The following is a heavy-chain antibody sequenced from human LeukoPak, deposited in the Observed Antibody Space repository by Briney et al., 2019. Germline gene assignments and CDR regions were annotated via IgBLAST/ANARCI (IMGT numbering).Heavy chain of an antibody. CDR3: VKGLGSSGFPN. J-gene: IGHJ4*02. Sequence: PGGSLRLSCAASGFTLDDYTMHWVRQAPGKGLEWVSLITWNGQTKSYADSVKGRFTISRDNSKNFLYLQMNSLRADDSALYYCVKGLGSSGFPNWGQGTRVTVSS. V-gene: IGHV3-43*01. D-gene: IGHD3-22*01. CDR1: GFTLDDYT. CDR2: ITWNGQTK.